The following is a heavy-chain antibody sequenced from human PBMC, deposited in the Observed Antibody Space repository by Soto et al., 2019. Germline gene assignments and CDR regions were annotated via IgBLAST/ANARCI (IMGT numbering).Heavy chain of an antibody. CDR3: ARGGLAAAADALYYFDY. V-gene: IGHV3-30-3*01. CDR1: GFTFSSYA. CDR2: ISYDGSNK. D-gene: IGHD6-13*01. Sequence: QVPLVESGGGVVQPGRSLRLSFAASGFTFSSYAMHWVRQAPGKGLEWVAVISYDGSNKYYADSVKGRFTISRDNSKNTLYLQMNSLRAEDTAVYYCARGGLAAAADALYYFDYWGQGTLVTVSS. J-gene: IGHJ4*02.